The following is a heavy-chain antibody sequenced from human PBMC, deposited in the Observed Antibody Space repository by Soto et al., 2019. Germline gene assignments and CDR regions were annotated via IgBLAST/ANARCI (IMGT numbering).Heavy chain of an antibody. CDR1: GCTVSSYA. CDR3: ATGSSIAARY. V-gene: IGHV1-69*13. Sequence: GASVKVSCKASGCTVSSYAISCVRQAPGQGLEWMGGIIPIFGTANYAQKFQGRVTITADESTSTAYMELSSLRSEDTAVYYCATGSSIAARYWGQGTLVTVSS. CDR2: IIPIFGTA. D-gene: IGHD6-6*01. J-gene: IGHJ4*02.